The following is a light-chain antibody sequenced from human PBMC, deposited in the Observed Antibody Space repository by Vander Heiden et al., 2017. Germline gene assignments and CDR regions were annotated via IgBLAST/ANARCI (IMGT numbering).Light chain of an antibody. Sequence: DIQMTQSPSTLSASAGDRVTITCRASQSIYSWLAWYQQEPGKAPKLLIYKASTLESGVPSRFSGSGSGTEFTLTISSLQPDDFATYYCQQYNSYPWTFGQGTKVESK. CDR1: QSIYSW. J-gene: IGKJ1*01. CDR2: KAS. CDR3: QQYNSYPWT. V-gene: IGKV1-5*03.